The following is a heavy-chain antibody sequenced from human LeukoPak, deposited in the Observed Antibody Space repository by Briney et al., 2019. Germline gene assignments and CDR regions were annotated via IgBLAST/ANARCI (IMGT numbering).Heavy chain of an antibody. V-gene: IGHV4-61*02. CDR1: GGSISSGSYY. CDR3: ARDRVRAFDI. CDR2: IYTSGST. J-gene: IGHJ3*02. D-gene: IGHD3-16*02. Sequence: SSQTLSLTCTVSGGSISSGSYYWSWIRQPAGKGLEWIGRIYTSGSTNYNPSLKSRVTISVDTSKNQFSLKLSSVTAADTAVYYCARDRVRAFDIWGQGTMVTVSS.